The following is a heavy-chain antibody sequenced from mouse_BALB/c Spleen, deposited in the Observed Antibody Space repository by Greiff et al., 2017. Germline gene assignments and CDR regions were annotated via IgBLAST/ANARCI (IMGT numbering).Heavy chain of an antibody. V-gene: IGHV1S81*02. Sequence: VQLQQPGAELVKPGASVKLSCKASGYTFTSYWMHWVKQRPGQGLEWIGEINPSNGRTNYNEKFKDKATLTADKSSSTAYMQLSSLTSEDSAVYYCARFSNFDYWGQGTTLTVSS. CDR2: INPSNGRT. CDR3: ARFSNFDY. J-gene: IGHJ2*01. CDR1: GYTFTSYW. D-gene: IGHD6-2*01.